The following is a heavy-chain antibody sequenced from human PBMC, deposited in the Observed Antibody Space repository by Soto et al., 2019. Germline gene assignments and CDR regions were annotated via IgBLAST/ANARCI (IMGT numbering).Heavy chain of an antibody. CDR2: IKQDGSEK. Sequence: GGSLRLSCAASGFTFSSYWMSWVRQAPGKGLEWVANIKQDGSEKYYVDSVKGRFTISRDNAKNSLYLQMNSLRAEDTAVYYCARDGSSWYYYGMDVWGQGTTVTVSS. V-gene: IGHV3-7*05. CDR3: ARDGSSWYYYGMDV. D-gene: IGHD6-13*01. CDR1: GFTFSSYW. J-gene: IGHJ6*02.